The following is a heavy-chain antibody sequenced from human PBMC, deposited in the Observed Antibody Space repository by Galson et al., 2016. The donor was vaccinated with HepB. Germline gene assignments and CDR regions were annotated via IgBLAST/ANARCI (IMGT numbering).Heavy chain of an antibody. D-gene: IGHD6-6*01. CDR3: ARRPPYYYHGMDV. CDR1: GFSFEAYA. CDR2: LSWNSGRI. J-gene: IGHJ6*01. V-gene: IGHV3-9*03. Sequence: SLRLSCAASGFSFEAYAMHWVRQAPGKGLEWVSGLSWNSGRIYYADSVKGRFTISRDNSKNTVYLQMGSLRAEDMAVYYCARRPPYYYHGMDVWGQGTTVTASS.